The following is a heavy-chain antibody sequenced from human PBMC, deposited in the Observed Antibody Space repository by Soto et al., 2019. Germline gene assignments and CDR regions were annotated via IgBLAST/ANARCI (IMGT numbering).Heavy chain of an antibody. D-gene: IGHD2-2*01. CDR1: AGTFSSYA. Sequence: SGKVSCKASAGTFSSYAISWVRQAPGQGLEWMGGIIPIFGTANYAQKFQGRVTITADESTSTVYMELSSLRSEDTAVYYCASSSRTSSGGGMDVWGQGTTVTVSS. CDR3: ASSSRTSSGGGMDV. CDR2: IIPIFGTA. J-gene: IGHJ6*02. V-gene: IGHV1-69*13.